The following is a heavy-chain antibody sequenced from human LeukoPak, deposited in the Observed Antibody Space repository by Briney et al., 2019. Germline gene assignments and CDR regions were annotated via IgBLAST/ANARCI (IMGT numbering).Heavy chain of an antibody. V-gene: IGHV1-18*01. J-gene: IGHJ4*02. Sequence: ASVKVSCKASGYTFTSYGISWVRQAPGQGLEGWGWISAYNGNTNYAQKLQGRVTMTTDTSTSTAYMELRSLRSDDTAVYYCARGEDYDSSGYPFDYWGQGTLVTVSS. CDR1: GYTFTSYG. CDR3: ARGEDYDSSGYPFDY. D-gene: IGHD3-22*01. CDR2: ISAYNGNT.